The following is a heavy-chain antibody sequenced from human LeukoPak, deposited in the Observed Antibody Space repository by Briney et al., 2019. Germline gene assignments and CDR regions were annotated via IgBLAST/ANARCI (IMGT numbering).Heavy chain of an antibody. CDR2: MNPNSGNT. CDR3: ASPSGSYYYFDY. D-gene: IGHD1-26*01. J-gene: IGHJ4*02. CDR1: GYTFTGYY. Sequence: ASVKVSCKPSGYTFTGYYLHWVRQAPGQGLEWMGWMNPNSGNTGYAQKFQGRVTMTRNTSISTAYMELSSLRSEDTAVYYCASPSGSYYYFDYWGQGTLVTVSS. V-gene: IGHV1-8*02.